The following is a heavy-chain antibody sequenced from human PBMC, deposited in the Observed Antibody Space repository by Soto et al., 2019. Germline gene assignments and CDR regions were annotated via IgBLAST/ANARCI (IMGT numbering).Heavy chain of an antibody. CDR3: ARLYDSSGYYSFDY. V-gene: IGHV4-61*01. CDR2: IYYSGST. J-gene: IGHJ4*02. Sequence: QVQLQESGPGLVKPSETLSLTCTVSGGSVSSGSYYWSWIRQPPGKGLEWIGYIYYSGSTNYNPSLKSRVTISVDTSKNQFSLKLSSVTAADTAVYYCARLYDSSGYYSFDYWGQGTLVTVSS. CDR1: GGSVSSGSYY. D-gene: IGHD3-22*01.